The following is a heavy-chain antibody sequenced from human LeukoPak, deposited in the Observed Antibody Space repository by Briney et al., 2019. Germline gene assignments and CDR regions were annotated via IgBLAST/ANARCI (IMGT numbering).Heavy chain of an antibody. D-gene: IGHD4-23*01. CDR2: IVVDSGNT. J-gene: IGHJ3*01. V-gene: IGHV1-58*01. CDR1: GFTFTSSD. CDR3: AGAGITTVVTVRAGAVDL. Sequence: SVKVSCKASGFTFTSSDVHWVRQARGHGLEWMGWIVVDSGNTKYSQKFQERVTITRDMSTSTDYMELSSLRSEDTAVYYCAGAGITTVVTVRAGAVDLWGHGTLVTVSS.